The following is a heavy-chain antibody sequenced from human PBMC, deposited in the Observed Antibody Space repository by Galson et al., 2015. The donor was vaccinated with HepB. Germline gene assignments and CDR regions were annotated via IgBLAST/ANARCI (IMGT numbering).Heavy chain of an antibody. J-gene: IGHJ4*02. CDR2: ISWNSGSI. V-gene: IGHV3-9*01. Sequence: SLRLSCAASGFTFDDYAVHWVRQAPGEGLEWVSGISWNSGSIGYADSVKGRFTISRDNAKNSLYLQMNSLRAEDTALYYCANARRYGDYPFDYWGQGTLVTVSS. D-gene: IGHD4-17*01. CDR3: ANARRYGDYPFDY. CDR1: GFTFDDYA.